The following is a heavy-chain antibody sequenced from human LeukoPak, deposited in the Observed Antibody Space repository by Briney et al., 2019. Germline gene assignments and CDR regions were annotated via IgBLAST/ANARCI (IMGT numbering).Heavy chain of an antibody. J-gene: IGHJ4*02. CDR2: TYNNSKWYT. Sequence: SQTLSLTCAISGDSVSSNSAAWSWIRQSPSRGLEWLGRTYNNSKWYTDYALSVKSRITINPDTSKNQFSLQLNSVTPEDTAVYYCARNYYGSGSYYHSFDYWGQGILDTLSS. CDR3: ARNYYGSGSYYHSFDY. D-gene: IGHD3-10*01. CDR1: GDSVSSNSAA. V-gene: IGHV6-1*01.